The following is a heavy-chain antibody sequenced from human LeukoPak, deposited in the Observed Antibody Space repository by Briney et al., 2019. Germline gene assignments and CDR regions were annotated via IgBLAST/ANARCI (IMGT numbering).Heavy chain of an antibody. CDR1: GFTVSSNY. Sequence: GGSLRLSCAASGFTVSSNYMSWVRQAPGKGLEWVSVIYSGGSTYYADSVKGRFTISRDNSKNTLYLQMNSLRAEDTAVYYCARERGATIGFFDYWGQGTLVTVSS. D-gene: IGHD4/OR15-4a*01. CDR2: IYSGGST. J-gene: IGHJ4*02. V-gene: IGHV3-66*01. CDR3: ARERGATIGFFDY.